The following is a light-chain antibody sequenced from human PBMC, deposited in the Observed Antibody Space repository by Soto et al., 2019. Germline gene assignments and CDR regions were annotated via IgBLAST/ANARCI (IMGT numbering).Light chain of an antibody. Sequence: EIVLTQSPATLSLSPGERATLSCRASQSDGTYLAWYQQKPGQPPRLLIYDTSYRATGIPSRFSGSGSGTLFTLTSSSLEPVDFAVYYCQHRAHWRFGGGTKVEIK. CDR2: DTS. J-gene: IGKJ4*01. CDR3: QHRAHWR. CDR1: QSDGTY. V-gene: IGKV3-11*01.